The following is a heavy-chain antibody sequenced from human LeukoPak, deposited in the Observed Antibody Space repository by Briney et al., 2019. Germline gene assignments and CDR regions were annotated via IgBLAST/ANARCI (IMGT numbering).Heavy chain of an antibody. CDR2: IGGSDDRT. Sequence: GGSLRLSCAASGFTFSQNAMSWVRQAPGKGLEWVSAIGGSDDRTDYADSVKGRFTISRDISKNTLYLQMNGLRAEDTAVYFCAKDLFRWAFDYWGQGTLVTVSS. V-gene: IGHV3-23*01. D-gene: IGHD4-23*01. J-gene: IGHJ4*02. CDR1: GFTFSQNA. CDR3: AKDLFRWAFDY.